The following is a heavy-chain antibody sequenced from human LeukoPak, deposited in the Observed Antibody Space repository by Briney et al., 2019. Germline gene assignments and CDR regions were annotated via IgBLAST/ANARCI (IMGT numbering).Heavy chain of an antibody. CDR2: IYYSGST. V-gene: IGHV4-59*01. CDR1: GFTFSSYA. CDR3: ARVSSLSDYVWGSYRPRGAFDI. Sequence: PGGSLRLSCAASGFTFSSYAMSWIRQPPGKGLEWIGYIYYSGSTNYNPSLKSRVTISVDTSKNQFSLKLSSVTAADTAVYYCARVSSLSDYVWGSYRPRGAFDIWGQGTMVTVSS. D-gene: IGHD3-16*02. J-gene: IGHJ3*02.